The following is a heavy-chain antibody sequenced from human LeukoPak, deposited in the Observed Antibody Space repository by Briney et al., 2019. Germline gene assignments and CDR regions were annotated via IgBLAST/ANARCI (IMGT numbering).Heavy chain of an antibody. Sequence: ASVKVSCKASGGTFSSYAISWVRQAPGQGLEWMGRIIPILGIANYAQKFQGRVTITADKSTSTAYMELSSLRSEDTAAYYCARDVIVGASNWFDPWGQGTLVTVSS. CDR2: IIPILGIA. J-gene: IGHJ5*02. CDR1: GGTFSSYA. CDR3: ARDVIVGASNWFDP. D-gene: IGHD1-26*01. V-gene: IGHV1-69*04.